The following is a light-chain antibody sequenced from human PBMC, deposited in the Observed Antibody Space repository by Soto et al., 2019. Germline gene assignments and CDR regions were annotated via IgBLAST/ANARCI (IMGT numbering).Light chain of an antibody. Sequence: QSALTQPASVSGSPGQSITISCTGTSSDVGSYNLGSWYQQYPGKAPKLMIYEGNKRPSGVCNRFSGSKSGNTASLTISGLQAEDEADYYCCSYAGQRLAFGGGTKLTVL. V-gene: IGLV2-23*01. CDR3: CSYAGQRLA. CDR1: SSDVGSYNL. CDR2: EGN. J-gene: IGLJ2*01.